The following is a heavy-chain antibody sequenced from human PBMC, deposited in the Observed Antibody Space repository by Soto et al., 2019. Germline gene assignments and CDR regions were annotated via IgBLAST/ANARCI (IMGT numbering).Heavy chain of an antibody. CDR1: GGSISSYY. V-gene: IGHV4-59*08. D-gene: IGHD6-6*01. J-gene: IGHJ4*02. CDR2: IYYSGST. CDR3: ARSGGIAARPDY. Sequence: LTCTVSGGSISSYYWSWIRQPPGKGLEWIGYIYYSGSTNYNPSLKSRVTISVDTSKNQFSLKLSSVTAADTAVYYCARSGGIAARPDYWGQGTLVTVSS.